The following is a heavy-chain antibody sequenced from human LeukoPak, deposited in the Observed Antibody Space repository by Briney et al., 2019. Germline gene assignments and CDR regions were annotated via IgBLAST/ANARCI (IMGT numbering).Heavy chain of an antibody. CDR2: IYHSGST. D-gene: IGHD3-10*01. Sequence: SETLSLTCTVSGGSISSGGYYWSWIRQPPGKGLEWIGYIYHSGSTYYNPSLKSRVTISVDRSKNQFSLKLSSVTAADTAVYYCARGKTYYYGSGSPPGYWGQGTLVTVSS. CDR1: GGSISSGGYY. CDR3: ARGKTYYYGSGSPPGY. J-gene: IGHJ4*02. V-gene: IGHV4-30-2*01.